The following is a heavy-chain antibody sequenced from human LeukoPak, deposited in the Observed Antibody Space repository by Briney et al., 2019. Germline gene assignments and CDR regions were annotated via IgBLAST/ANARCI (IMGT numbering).Heavy chain of an antibody. J-gene: IGHJ6*04. D-gene: IGHD3-10*02. V-gene: IGHV3-30*18. Sequence: GTSLRLSCAASGFTFSSYGMHWVRQAPGKGLEGVAVTSYDGSNKYYADSVKGRFTISRDNSKNTLYLQMDSLRAEDTAVYYCAELGITMIGGVWGKGTTVTISS. CDR2: TSYDGSNK. CDR3: AELGITMIGGV. CDR1: GFTFSSYG.